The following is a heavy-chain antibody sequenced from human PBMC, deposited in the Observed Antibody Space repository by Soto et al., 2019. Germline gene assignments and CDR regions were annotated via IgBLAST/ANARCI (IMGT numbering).Heavy chain of an antibody. CDR3: ARVTGAHHHYFLDF. CDR2: IYYSGST. V-gene: IGHV4-59*01. CDR1: GGSISSYY. J-gene: IGHJ6*03. Sequence: SETLSLTCTGSGGSISSYYWSWIRQPPGKGLEWIGYIYYSGSTNYNPSLKSRVTISVDTSKNQFSLKLSSVTAADTAVYYCARVTGAHHHYFLDFWAKGTTVLVSS. D-gene: IGHD4-4*01.